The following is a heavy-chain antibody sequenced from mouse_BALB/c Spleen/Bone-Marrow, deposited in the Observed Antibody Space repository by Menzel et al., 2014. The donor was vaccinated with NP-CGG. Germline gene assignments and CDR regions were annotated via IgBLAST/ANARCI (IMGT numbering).Heavy chain of an antibody. CDR2: INPNNGGT. V-gene: IGHV1-18*01. CDR3: ARSYGYERSWFAY. CDR1: GYTFTEYT. D-gene: IGHD2-2*01. J-gene: IGHJ3*01. Sequence: VQLQQSGPEVVKPGASVKISCKTSGYTFTEYTMHWVKQSHGKSLEWIGGINPNNGGTTYNQKFKGKATLTVDKSSSTTYMELRSLTSEDSAVYYCARSYGYERSWFAYWGQGTLVTVSA.